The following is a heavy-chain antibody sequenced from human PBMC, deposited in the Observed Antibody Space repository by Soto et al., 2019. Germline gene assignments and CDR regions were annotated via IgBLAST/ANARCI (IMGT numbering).Heavy chain of an antibody. Sequence: QITLKESGPTLVKPTQTLTLTCTFSGFSLSTSGVGVGWIRQPPGKALEWLALIYWNDDKRYSPSLKSRLTITKDTSKNQVVLTMTDMDPVDTATYYCAHMGLGVYEWDPEGSTFDYWGQGTLVTVSS. V-gene: IGHV2-5*01. D-gene: IGHD2-8*01. CDR2: IYWNDDK. J-gene: IGHJ4*02. CDR1: GFSLSTSGVG. CDR3: AHMGLGVYEWDPEGSTFDY.